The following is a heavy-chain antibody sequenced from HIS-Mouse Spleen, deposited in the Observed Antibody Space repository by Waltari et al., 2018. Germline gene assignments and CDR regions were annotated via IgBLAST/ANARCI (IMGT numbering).Heavy chain of an antibody. Sequence: QVQLQESGPGLVKPSEILSLTCTVSGGSIISYYWSGIRQPPGKGLRWIGNYSGSTNYTPSPKSRVTIAVGPSKHQFSLKLRSVTAADTAVYYCARASRDLLLPRYFDLWGRDTLVTVSS. J-gene: IGHJ2*01. V-gene: IGHV4-59*01. CDR2: NYSGST. CDR3: ARASRDLLLPRYFDL. CDR1: GGSIISYY.